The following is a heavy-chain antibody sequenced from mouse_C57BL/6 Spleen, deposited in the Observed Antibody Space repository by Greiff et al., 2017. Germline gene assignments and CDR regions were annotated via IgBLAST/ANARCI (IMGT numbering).Heavy chain of an antibody. J-gene: IGHJ4*01. V-gene: IGHV1-80*01. CDR3: TTWFGNYEDYAMDY. D-gene: IGHD2-1*01. CDR1: GYAFSSYW. Sequence: QVQLQQSGAELVKPGASVKISCKASGYAFSSYWMNWVKQRPGKGLEWIGQIYPGDGDTNYNGKFKGKATLTADKSSSTAYMQLSSLTSEDSAVYYCTTWFGNYEDYAMDYWGQGTSVTVSS. CDR2: IYPGDGDT.